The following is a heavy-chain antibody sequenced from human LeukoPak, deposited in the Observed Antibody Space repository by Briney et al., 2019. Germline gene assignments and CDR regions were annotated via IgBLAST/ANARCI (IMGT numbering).Heavy chain of an antibody. V-gene: IGHV3-21*01. J-gene: IGHJ4*02. D-gene: IGHD6-13*01. CDR3: ARAPTSEQQLHFDY. CDR1: GFTFSSYS. Sequence: GGSLRLSCAASGFTFSSYSMNWVRQAPGKGLEWVSSISSSSSYIYYADSVKGRFTISRDNAKNSLYLQMNSLRAEDTAVYYCARAPTSEQQLHFDYWGQGTLVTVSS. CDR2: ISSSSSYI.